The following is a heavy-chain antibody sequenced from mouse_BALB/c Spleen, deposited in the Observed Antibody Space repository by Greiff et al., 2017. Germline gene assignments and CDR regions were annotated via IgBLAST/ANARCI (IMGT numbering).Heavy chain of an antibody. CDR2: ISYDGSN. D-gene: IGHD2-1*01. J-gene: IGHJ2*01. Sequence: VQLKESGPGLVKPSQSLSLTCSVTGYSITSGYYWNWIRQFPGNKLEWMGYISYDGSNNYNPSLKNRISITRDTSKNQFFLKLNSVTTEDTATYYCAREGYGNCFDYWGQGTTLTVSS. CDR3: AREGYGNCFDY. V-gene: IGHV3-6*02. CDR1: GYSITSGYY.